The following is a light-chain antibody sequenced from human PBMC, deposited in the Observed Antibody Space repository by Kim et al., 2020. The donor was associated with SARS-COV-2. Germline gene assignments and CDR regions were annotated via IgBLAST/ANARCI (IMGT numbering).Light chain of an antibody. CDR1: NNAVGGFDF. V-gene: IGLV2-14*03. Sequence: QSITISCSVTNNAVGGFDFVSWYQQHPGKVPKLIIYDVTNRPSGVSNRFSASKSDNTASLTISGLQAEDEADYYCSSYTSASTEMFGGGTQLTVL. CDR2: DVT. J-gene: IGLJ3*02. CDR3: SSYTSASTEM.